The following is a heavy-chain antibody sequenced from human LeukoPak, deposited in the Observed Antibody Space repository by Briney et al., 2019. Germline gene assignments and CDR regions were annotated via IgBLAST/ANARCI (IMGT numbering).Heavy chain of an antibody. J-gene: IGHJ4*02. CDR3: ARGGDYSGYQGFDY. CDR2: IYYSGST. Sequence: SETLSLTCTVSGGSISSYYWSWIRQPPGKGLEWVGYIYYSGSTNYNPSLKSRVTISVDTSKNQFSLKLSSVTAADTAVYYCARGGDYSGYQGFDYWGQGTLVTVSS. V-gene: IGHV4-59*01. CDR1: GGSISSYY. D-gene: IGHD5-12*01.